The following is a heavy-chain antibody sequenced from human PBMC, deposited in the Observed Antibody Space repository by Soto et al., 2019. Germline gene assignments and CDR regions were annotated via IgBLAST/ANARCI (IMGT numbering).Heavy chain of an antibody. D-gene: IGHD3-3*01. V-gene: IGHV3-73*01. CDR3: TATINYDFWSGYYLGDQFDY. CDR1: GFTFSGSA. CDR2: IRSKANSYAT. Sequence: PGGSLRLSCAASGFTFSGSAMHWVRQASGKGLEWVGRIRSKANSYATAYAASVKGRFTISRDDSKNTAYLQMNSLKTEDTAVYYCTATINYDFWSGYYLGDQFDYWGQGTLVTVSS. J-gene: IGHJ4*02.